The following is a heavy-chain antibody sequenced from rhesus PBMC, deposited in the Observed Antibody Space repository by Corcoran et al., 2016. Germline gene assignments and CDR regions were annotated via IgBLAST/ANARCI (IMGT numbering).Heavy chain of an antibody. J-gene: IGHJ1*01. Sequence: EVQLVESGGGLAKPGGSLRLSCAASGFTFSSYWMNWVRQAPGKGLEWVACIKRNACRDTADYAASVKGRFTISRDDSKNTLYLQMNSLKTEDTAVYYCTKTTVAATYRYFEFWGQGALVTVSS. CDR3: TKTTVAATYRYFEF. V-gene: IGHV3-30*01. CDR2: IKRNACRDTA. CDR1: GFTFSSYW. D-gene: IGHD4-29*01.